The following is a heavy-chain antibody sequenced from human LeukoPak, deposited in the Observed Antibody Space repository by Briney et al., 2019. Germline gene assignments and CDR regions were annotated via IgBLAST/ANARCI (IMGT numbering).Heavy chain of an antibody. Sequence: GGSLRLSCAASGFTFSSYNMNWVRQAPGKGLEWVSYISSSSTIYYADSVKGRFTISRDNAKNSLYLLMNNLRDEDTAVYYCAREYSSSSGSVSDYWGQGTLVTVSS. V-gene: IGHV3-48*02. J-gene: IGHJ4*02. CDR2: ISSSSTI. CDR1: GFTFSSYN. CDR3: AREYSSSSGSVSDY. D-gene: IGHD6-6*01.